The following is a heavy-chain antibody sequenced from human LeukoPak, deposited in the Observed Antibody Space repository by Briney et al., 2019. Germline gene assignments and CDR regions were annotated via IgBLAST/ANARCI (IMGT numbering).Heavy chain of an antibody. CDR2: IYYSGST. CDR1: GGSISSGGYY. V-gene: IGHV4-31*03. J-gene: IGHJ5*02. CDR3: ARDYGGGFDP. D-gene: IGHD3-10*01. Sequence: PSETLSLTCTVSGGSISSGGYYWSWIRQHPGKGLEWIGYIYYSGSTYYNPSLKSRVTISVDTSKNQFTLKLSSVTAADTAVYYCARDYGGGFDPWGQGTLVTVSS.